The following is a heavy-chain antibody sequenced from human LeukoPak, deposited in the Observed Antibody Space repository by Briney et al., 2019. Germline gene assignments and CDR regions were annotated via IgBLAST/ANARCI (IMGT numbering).Heavy chain of an antibody. CDR1: GFTVSSNY. CDR2: IRYDGSNK. V-gene: IGHV3-30*02. CDR3: ARAAPLARGVNYYDY. J-gene: IGHJ4*02. Sequence: GGSLRLSCAASGFTVSSNYMSWVRQAPGKGLEWVAFIRYDGSNKYYADSVKGRFTISRDNSKNTLYLQMNSLRAEDTAVYYCARAAPLARGVNYYDYWGQGTLVAVSS. D-gene: IGHD3-10*01.